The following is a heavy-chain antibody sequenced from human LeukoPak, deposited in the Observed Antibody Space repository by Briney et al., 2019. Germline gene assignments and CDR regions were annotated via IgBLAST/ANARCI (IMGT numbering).Heavy chain of an antibody. CDR3: ARSTASIAVAGTGYFDY. Sequence: ASVKVSCKASGYTFTSYVSSWVRQAPGQGREWMGWISSYNGNTNYAQKLQGRATMTTDTSTSTAYMELRSLRSDDTAVYYCARSTASIAVAGTGYFDYWGQGTLVTVSS. D-gene: IGHD6-19*01. CDR1: GYTFTSYV. V-gene: IGHV1-18*01. J-gene: IGHJ4*02. CDR2: ISSYNGNT.